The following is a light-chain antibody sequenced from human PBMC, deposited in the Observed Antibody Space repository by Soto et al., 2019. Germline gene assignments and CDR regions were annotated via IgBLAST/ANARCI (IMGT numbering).Light chain of an antibody. CDR3: QTWGTGSAIVV. CDR2: VNSGGSH. CDR1: SGHSNYA. V-gene: IGLV4-69*01. J-gene: IGLJ7*01. Sequence: QLVLTQSPSASASLGASVKLTCTLSSGHSNYAIAWHQQQPEKGPRYLMKVNSGGSHIKGDGIPDRFSGSSSGAERYLFISSLQSEAEADYYRQTWGTGSAIVVFGGGTQLTVL.